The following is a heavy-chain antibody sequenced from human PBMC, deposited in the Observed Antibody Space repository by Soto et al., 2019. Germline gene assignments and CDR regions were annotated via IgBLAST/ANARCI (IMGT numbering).Heavy chain of an antibody. CDR2: IFYTGST. J-gene: IGHJ4*02. CDR1: GGSVSSGSYY. Sequence: SETLSLTCTVSGGSVSSGSYYWNWIRQPPGKGLEWIGYIFYTGSTNSNPSLKSRVTLSLDTSRNQFSLRLCSVTAADTAVYYCARDVRYGSGNLSGEFDYWGQGTLVTVSS. D-gene: IGHD3-10*01. V-gene: IGHV4-61*01. CDR3: ARDVRYGSGNLSGEFDY.